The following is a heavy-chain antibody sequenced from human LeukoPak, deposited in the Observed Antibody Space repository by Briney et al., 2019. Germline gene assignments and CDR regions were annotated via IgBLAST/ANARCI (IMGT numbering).Heavy chain of an antibody. CDR1: GFTFSSYG. J-gene: IGHJ4*02. V-gene: IGHV3-30*02. CDR3: AKSKVHSSGYYSPPNYYFDY. Sequence: GGSLRLSCAASGFTFSSYGMHWVRQAPGKGLEWVAFIRYDGSNKYYADSANGRFTHSRDNSKNTLNLQMNSLRAEDTAVYYCAKSKVHSSGYYSPPNYYFDYWGQGTLVTVSS. D-gene: IGHD3-22*01. CDR2: IRYDGSNK.